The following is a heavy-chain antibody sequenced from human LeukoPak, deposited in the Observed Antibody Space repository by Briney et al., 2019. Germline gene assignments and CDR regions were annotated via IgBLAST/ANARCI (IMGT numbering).Heavy chain of an antibody. Sequence: PSETLSLTCTVSGGTISSYYWSWIRQPPGKGLEWIGYIYYSGSTNYNPSLKSRVTISVDTSKNQFSLKLSSVTAADTAVYYCAREGRAGTTGWYYYYGMDVWGQGTTVTVSS. CDR3: AREGRAGTTGWYYYYGMDV. CDR2: IYYSGST. D-gene: IGHD1-1*01. V-gene: IGHV4-59*01. J-gene: IGHJ6*02. CDR1: GGTISSYY.